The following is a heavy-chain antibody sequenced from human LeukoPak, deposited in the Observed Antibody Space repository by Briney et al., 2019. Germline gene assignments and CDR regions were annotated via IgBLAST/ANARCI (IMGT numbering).Heavy chain of an antibody. V-gene: IGHV4-39*07. J-gene: IGHJ6*02. CDR2: IYYSGST. CDR3: ARVRPPYYGSGSPDYYYGMDV. D-gene: IGHD3-10*01. Sequence: SETLSLTCTVSGGSISSSSYYWGWIRQPPGKGLEWIGSIYYSGSTYYNPSLKSRVTISVDTSKNQFSLKLSSVTAADTAVYYCARVRPPYYGSGSPDYYYGMDVWGQGTTVTVSS. CDR1: GGSISSSSYY.